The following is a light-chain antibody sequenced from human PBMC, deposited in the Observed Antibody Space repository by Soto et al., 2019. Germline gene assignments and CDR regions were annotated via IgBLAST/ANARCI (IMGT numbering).Light chain of an antibody. CDR2: GSS. V-gene: IGKV3-20*01. Sequence: EIVLTQSPGTPSLSPGERATLSCRTSQSVNSNFLAWYQQKPGQAPRLLVYGSSTRAAGVPDRFSGSGSGTDFTLTISRLEPEDFAVYYCQQYGRSPLLYTFGQGTKLGVK. J-gene: IGKJ2*01. CDR1: QSVNSNF. CDR3: QQYGRSPLLYT.